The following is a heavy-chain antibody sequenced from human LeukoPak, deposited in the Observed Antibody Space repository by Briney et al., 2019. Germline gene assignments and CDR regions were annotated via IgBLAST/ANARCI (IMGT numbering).Heavy chain of an antibody. V-gene: IGHV4-4*07. CDR2: IYTGGTT. D-gene: IGHD2-2*01. Sequence: PSETLSLTCTVSGGSISSYYWSWIRQPAGKGLEWIGRIYTGGTTNYNPSLKSRVTMSVDTSKNQFTLKLSSVTAADTAVYYCAREDQLLSDYYYGMDVWGQGTTVTVSS. CDR1: GGSISSYY. CDR3: AREDQLLSDYYYGMDV. J-gene: IGHJ6*02.